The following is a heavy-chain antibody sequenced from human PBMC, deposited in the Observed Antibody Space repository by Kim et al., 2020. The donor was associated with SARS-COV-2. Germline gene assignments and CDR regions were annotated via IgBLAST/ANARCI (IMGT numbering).Heavy chain of an antibody. CDR1: GFTFSAYD. J-gene: IGHJ3*01. Sequence: GGSLRLSCATSGFTFSAYDMNWVRQAPGKGLEWLSFITKSSTTIYYADSVEGRFTISRDNAKNSLFLQMNSLRDEDTALYYCVRDRMGGAFDVWGQGTMVTLSS. CDR2: ITKSSTTI. V-gene: IGHV3-48*02. CDR3: VRDRMGGAFDV. D-gene: IGHD3-16*01.